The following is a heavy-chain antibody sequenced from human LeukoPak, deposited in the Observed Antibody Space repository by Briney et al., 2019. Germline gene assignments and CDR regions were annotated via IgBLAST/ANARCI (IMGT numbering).Heavy chain of an antibody. CDR3: ARDRGDTAMAELDY. CDR1: GFTLSDYY. Sequence: GGSLRLSCAASGFTLSDYYMSWIRQAPGKGLEWVSYISSSGSTIYYADSVKGRFTISRDNAKNSLYLQMNSLRAEDTAVYYCARDRGDTAMAELDYWGQGTLVTVSS. J-gene: IGHJ4*02. D-gene: IGHD5-18*01. V-gene: IGHV3-11*04. CDR2: ISSSGSTI.